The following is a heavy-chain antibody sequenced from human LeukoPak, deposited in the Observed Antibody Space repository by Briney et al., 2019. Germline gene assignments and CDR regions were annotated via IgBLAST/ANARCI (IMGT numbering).Heavy chain of an antibody. CDR1: GFTFSSYA. V-gene: IGHV3-23*01. CDR3: AKTEDFWSGYYGYFDY. Sequence: PGGSLRPSCAASGFTFSSYAMSWVRQAPGKGLEWVSAISGSGGSTYYADSVKGRFTISRDNSKNTLYLQMNSLRAEDTAVYYCAKTEDFWSGYYGYFDYWGQGTLVTVSS. J-gene: IGHJ4*02. CDR2: ISGSGGST. D-gene: IGHD3-3*01.